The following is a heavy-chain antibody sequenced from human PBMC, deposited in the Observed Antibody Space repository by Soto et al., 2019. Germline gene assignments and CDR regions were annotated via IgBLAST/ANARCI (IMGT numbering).Heavy chain of an antibody. D-gene: IGHD6-19*01. V-gene: IGHV3-23*01. J-gene: IGHJ4*02. CDR3: AKDYTSGWFYFDY. Sequence: GGSLRLSCAASGFTFSSYAMSWVRQAPGKGLEWVSSFSASDGSTYYADSVKGRFTISRDNSKNTLFLQMNSLRAEDTAVYYCAKDYTSGWFYFDYWGQGTVVTVSS. CDR1: GFTFSSYA. CDR2: FSASDGST.